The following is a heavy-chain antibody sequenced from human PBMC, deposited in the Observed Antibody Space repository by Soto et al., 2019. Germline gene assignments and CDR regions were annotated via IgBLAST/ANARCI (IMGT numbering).Heavy chain of an antibody. Sequence: ASVKVSCKASAYTFTAYSIYWVRQAPGQGLEWMGWSNPNRGGTNYAQKFQGRVTITSDKSISTAYMELGRLSSDDPAAYYCSRVGMVATITTYYYYGMDVWGQGTTVTVSS. CDR3: SRVGMVATITTYYYYGMDV. D-gene: IGHD5-12*01. V-gene: IGHV1-2*02. CDR1: AYTFTAYS. CDR2: SNPNRGGT. J-gene: IGHJ6*02.